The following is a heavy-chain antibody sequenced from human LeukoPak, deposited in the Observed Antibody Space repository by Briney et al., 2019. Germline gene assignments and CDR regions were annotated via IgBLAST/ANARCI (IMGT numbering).Heavy chain of an antibody. D-gene: IGHD6-13*01. CDR2: IYYSGST. CDR3: ARASSWYADY. CDR1: GGSISSYY. Sequence: SETLSLTCTVSGGSISSYYWSWIRQPPRKGLEWIGYIYYSGSTNYNPSLKSRVTISVDTSKNRFSLKLSSVTAADTAVYYCARASSWYADYWGQGTLVTVSS. V-gene: IGHV4-59*01. J-gene: IGHJ4*02.